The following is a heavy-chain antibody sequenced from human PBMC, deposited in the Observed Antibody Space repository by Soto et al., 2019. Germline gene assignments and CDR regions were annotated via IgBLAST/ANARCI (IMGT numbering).Heavy chain of an antibody. Sequence: TLSLTCTVSGGSISSGGYYWSWIRQHPGKGLEWIGYIYYSGSTYYNPSLKSRVTISVDTSKNQFSLKLSSVTAADTAVYYCARAGSSGYVRDDAFDIWGQGTMVTV. D-gene: IGHD3-22*01. J-gene: IGHJ3*02. CDR1: GGSISSGGYY. V-gene: IGHV4-31*03. CDR3: ARAGSSGYVRDDAFDI. CDR2: IYYSGST.